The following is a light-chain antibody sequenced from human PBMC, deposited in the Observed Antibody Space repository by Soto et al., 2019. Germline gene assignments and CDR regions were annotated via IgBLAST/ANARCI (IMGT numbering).Light chain of an antibody. CDR3: SSNEVCNTYV. J-gene: IGLJ1*01. Sequence: QSALTPPPSASGSPGQSVTISCTGTSSDVGAYNYVSWYQQHPGKAPKLMIYEVSKRPSGVPDRFSGSKSGNTASLTVSGLQAEDEADYYCSSNEVCNTYVFGTVTKVAVL. V-gene: IGLV2-8*01. CDR2: EVS. CDR1: SSDVGAYNY.